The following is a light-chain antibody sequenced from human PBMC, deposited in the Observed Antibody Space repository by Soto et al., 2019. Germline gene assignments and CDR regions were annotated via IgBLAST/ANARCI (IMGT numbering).Light chain of an antibody. CDR3: QQYNNRPRT. CDR2: AAS. CDR1: QSVSSH. J-gene: IGKJ2*01. V-gene: IGKV3-15*01. Sequence: EIVMTQSPDTLSVSPGERATLSCRASQSVSSHLAWYQQKPGQAPRFLIYAASTRATGIPARFSGSGPGADFTLTISSMQSEDFAVYFCQQYNNRPRTFGQGTKLEIK.